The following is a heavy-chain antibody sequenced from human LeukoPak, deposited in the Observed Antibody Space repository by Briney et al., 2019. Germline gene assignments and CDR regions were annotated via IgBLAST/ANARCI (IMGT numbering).Heavy chain of an antibody. V-gene: IGHV3-23*01. CDR1: GFTFSNYG. CDR3: AKVGRYSYGWTVGPPNVYYFDY. CDR2: ITGSGAST. Sequence: GGSLRLSCAASGFTFSNYGMAWVRQVPGKGLEWVSAITGSGASTYYADSVRGRFTISRVNSQSTLYLHLRSLSPEDTAVYYCAKVGRYSYGWTVGPPNVYYFDYWGQGSLVTVSS. J-gene: IGHJ4*02. D-gene: IGHD5-18*01.